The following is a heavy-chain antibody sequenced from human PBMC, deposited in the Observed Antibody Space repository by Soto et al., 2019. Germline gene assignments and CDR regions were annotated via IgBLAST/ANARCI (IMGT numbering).Heavy chain of an antibody. V-gene: IGHV4-59*01. Sequence: SETLSLTCTVSCGSISSYYWSWIRQPPGKGLEWIGYIYYSGSTNYNPSLKSRVTISVDTSKNQFSLKLSSVTAADTAVYYCARGGARRASFDYWGQGTLVTVSS. J-gene: IGHJ4*02. CDR3: ARGGARRASFDY. CDR2: IYYSGST. D-gene: IGHD6-6*01. CDR1: CGSISSYY.